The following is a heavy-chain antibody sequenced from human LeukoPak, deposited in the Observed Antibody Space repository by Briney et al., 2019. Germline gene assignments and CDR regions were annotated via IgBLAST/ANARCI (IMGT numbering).Heavy chain of an antibody. CDR3: AKALEGIAAATDAFDI. CDR1: GFTFSSYA. Sequence: PGGSLRLSCAASGFTFSSYAMSWVRQAPGKGLEWVSAISGSGGSTYYADSVKGRFTISRDNSKNTLYLQMNSLRAEDTAVYYCAKALEGIAAATDAFDIWGQGTMVTVSS. J-gene: IGHJ3*02. CDR2: ISGSGGST. D-gene: IGHD6-13*01. V-gene: IGHV3-23*01.